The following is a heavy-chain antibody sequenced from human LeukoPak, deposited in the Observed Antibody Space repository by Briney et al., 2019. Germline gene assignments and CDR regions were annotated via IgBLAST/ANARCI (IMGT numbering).Heavy chain of an antibody. Sequence: PSETLSLTCIVSGASFSSSTYYWGWIRQPPGKGLEWIGSIYYSGSTYYNPSLKSRVTMSVDTSKNQFSLKLSSVTAADMAVYYCARHAGGISATGTRPFDYWGQGTLVTVSS. CDR2: IYYSGST. CDR3: ARHAGGISATGTRPFDY. D-gene: IGHD6-13*01. CDR1: GASFSSSTYY. V-gene: IGHV4-39*01. J-gene: IGHJ4*02.